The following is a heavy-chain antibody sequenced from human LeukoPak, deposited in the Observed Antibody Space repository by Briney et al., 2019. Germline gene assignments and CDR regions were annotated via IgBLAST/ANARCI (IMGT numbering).Heavy chain of an antibody. CDR3: ARGSTAAAGTGVWFDP. J-gene: IGHJ5*02. CDR1: GGSLRGYY. CDR2: INHSGST. D-gene: IGHD6-13*01. Sequence: PSETLSLTCAVYGGSLRGYYWSWIRQPPGKGLEWIGEINHSGSTNYNPSLKSRATISVDTSKNQFSLKLSSVTAADTAVYYCARGSTAAAGTGVWFDPWGQGTLVTVSS. V-gene: IGHV4-34*01.